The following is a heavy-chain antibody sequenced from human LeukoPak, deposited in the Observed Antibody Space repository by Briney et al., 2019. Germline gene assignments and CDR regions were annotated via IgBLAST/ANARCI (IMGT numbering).Heavy chain of an antibody. V-gene: IGHV3-7*01. CDR2: IKQEGSAR. J-gene: IGHJ4*02. D-gene: IGHD3-3*01. CDR3: SWRLNY. CDR1: GFSFSSYW. Sequence: PGGSLRLSCVASGFSFSSYWMSWVRQTPGKGLEWVANIKQEGSARYYVDSVTGRFTISRDNAMNSLYLQMNSLRAEDTAVYFCSWRLNYWGLGTLVTVSS.